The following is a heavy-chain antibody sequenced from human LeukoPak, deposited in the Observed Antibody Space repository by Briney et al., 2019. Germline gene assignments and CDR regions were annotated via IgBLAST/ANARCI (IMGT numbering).Heavy chain of an antibody. CDR3: ARDHSYYYYMDV. CDR1: GFTFSSYA. CDR2: ISYDGSNK. J-gene: IGHJ6*03. Sequence: GGSLRLSCAASGFTFSSYAMHWVRQAPGKGPEWVAVISYDGSNKYYADSVKGRFTISRDNSKNTLYLQMNSLRAEDTAVYYCARDHSYYYYMDVWGKGTTVTVSS. V-gene: IGHV3-30-3*01.